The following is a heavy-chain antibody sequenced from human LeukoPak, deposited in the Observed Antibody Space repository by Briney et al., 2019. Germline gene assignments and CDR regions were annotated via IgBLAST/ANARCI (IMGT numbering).Heavy chain of an antibody. CDR2: IYSDDST. Sequence: GGSLRLSCAASGFTFSYYYMSWVRQAPGKGLEWVSIIYSDDSTYYADSVKGRFTISRDISKNTLYLQMNSLRAEDTAVFYCARALPAASHTSFDYWGQGTLVTVSS. V-gene: IGHV3-66*01. CDR1: GFTFSYYY. D-gene: IGHD2-2*01. CDR3: ARALPAASHTSFDY. J-gene: IGHJ4*02.